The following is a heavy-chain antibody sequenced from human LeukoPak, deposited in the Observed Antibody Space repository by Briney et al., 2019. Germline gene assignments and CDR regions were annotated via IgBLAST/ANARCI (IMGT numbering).Heavy chain of an antibody. J-gene: IGHJ4*02. CDR1: GFPFSTYA. Sequence: GGPLRLSCAASGFPFSTYAMSWVRQAPGHGLEWVSSIRGSDGSTYYADSVKGRFAISRDNSKNTLYLQMNSLRAEDTAVYYCAKDVYGDYGGLDYWGQGTLVTVSS. CDR2: IRGSDGST. V-gene: IGHV3-23*01. D-gene: IGHD4-17*01. CDR3: AKDVYGDYGGLDY.